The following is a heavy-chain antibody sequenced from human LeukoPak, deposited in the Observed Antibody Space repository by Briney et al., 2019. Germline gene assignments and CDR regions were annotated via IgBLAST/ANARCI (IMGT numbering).Heavy chain of an antibody. CDR1: GYTFTSYG. J-gene: IGHJ4*02. V-gene: IGHV1-18*01. Sequence: ASVKVSCKASGYTFTSYGISWVRQAPGQGLEWMGWISAYNGNTNYAQKLQGRVTMTTDTSTSTAYMELKSLRSDDTAVYYCARRGYCSSTSCYPDDYWGQGTLVTVSS. D-gene: IGHD2-2*01. CDR2: ISAYNGNT. CDR3: ARRGYCSSTSCYPDDY.